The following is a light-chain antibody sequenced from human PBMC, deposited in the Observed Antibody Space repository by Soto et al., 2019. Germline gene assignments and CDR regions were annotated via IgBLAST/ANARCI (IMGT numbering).Light chain of an antibody. CDR3: QQSYSTPWT. CDR1: QNIGSY. Sequence: DIQMTQSPSSLSASVGDRVAITCRASQNIGSYVNWYQQKPGIAPKLLISDASNLQSGAPSRFSGTVSGTEFTLTIRSLQTGDFAIYFCQQSYSTPWTFGQGTRV. CDR2: DAS. V-gene: IGKV1-39*01. J-gene: IGKJ1*01.